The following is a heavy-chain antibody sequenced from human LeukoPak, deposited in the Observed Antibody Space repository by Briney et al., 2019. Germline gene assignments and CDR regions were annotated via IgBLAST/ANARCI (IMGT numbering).Heavy chain of an antibody. Sequence: SETLSLTCTVSGGSISSGDYYWSWIRQPPGKGLEWIGYIYYSGSTYYNPSLKSRVTISVDTSKNQFSLKLSSVTAADTAVYYCARDYGDYEYNYYYGVDVWGKGTTVTVSS. CDR1: GGSISSGDYY. V-gene: IGHV4-30-4*01. D-gene: IGHD4-17*01. J-gene: IGHJ6*04. CDR3: ARDYGDYEYNYYYGVDV. CDR2: IYYSGST.